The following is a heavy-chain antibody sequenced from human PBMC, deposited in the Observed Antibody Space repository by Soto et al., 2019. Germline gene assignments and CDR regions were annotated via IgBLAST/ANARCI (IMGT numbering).Heavy chain of an antibody. CDR1: GASISSYY. CDR2: IYYSGST. V-gene: IGHV4-59*01. CDR3: ARESYEGRIDS. D-gene: IGHD5-18*01. Sequence: SETLSLTCTVSGASISSYYWSWIRQPPGKGLEWVAYIYYSGSTTYNPSLKSRVTMSVDTSKNQFSLNLRSVTAADTAVYYCARESYEGRIDSWGQGTLVTVSS. J-gene: IGHJ4*02.